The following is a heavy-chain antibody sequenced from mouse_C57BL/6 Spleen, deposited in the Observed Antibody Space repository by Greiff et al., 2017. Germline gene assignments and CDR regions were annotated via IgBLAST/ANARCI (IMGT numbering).Heavy chain of an antibody. CDR2: IYPGSGST. D-gene: IGHD2-2*01. CDR3: AREGSTMVTSYFDY. V-gene: IGHV1-55*01. Sequence: VQLQQPGAELVKPGASVKMSCKASGYTFTSYWITWVKQRPGQGLEWIGDIYPGSGSTNYNEKFKSKATLTVDTSSSTAYMQLSSLTSEDSAVYYCAREGSTMVTSYFDYWGQGTTLTVSS. CDR1: GYTFTSYW. J-gene: IGHJ2*01.